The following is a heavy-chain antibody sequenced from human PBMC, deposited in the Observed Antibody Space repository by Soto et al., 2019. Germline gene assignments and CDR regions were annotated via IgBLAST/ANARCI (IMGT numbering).Heavy chain of an antibody. J-gene: IGHJ4*02. CDR2: IYPGDSDT. CDR1: GYNFANYW. D-gene: IGHD3-22*01. Sequence: GESLKISCKGSGYNFANYWIAWVRQMPGKGLDWLGIIYPGDSDTRYSPSFEGQVTISADKSISTAYLQWSSLKASDTALYYCARLSYYDSSPFDYWGPGTLVTVYS. CDR3: ARLSYYDSSPFDY. V-gene: IGHV5-51*01.